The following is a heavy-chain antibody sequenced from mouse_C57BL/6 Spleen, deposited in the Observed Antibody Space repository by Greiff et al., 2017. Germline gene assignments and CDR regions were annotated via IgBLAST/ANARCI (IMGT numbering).Heavy chain of an antibody. CDR2: INPNNGGT. Sequence: VQLQQSGPELVKPGASVKISCKASGYTFTDYYMIWVKQSHGKSLEWIGDINPNNGGTSYNQKFKGKATLTVDKSSSTAYMELRSLTSEDSAVYYCARGGAMDYWGQGTSVTVSS. J-gene: IGHJ4*01. CDR1: GYTFTDYY. CDR3: ARGGAMDY. V-gene: IGHV1-26*01.